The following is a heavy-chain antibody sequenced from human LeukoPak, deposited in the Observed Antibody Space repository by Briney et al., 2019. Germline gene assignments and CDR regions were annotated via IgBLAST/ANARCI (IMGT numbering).Heavy chain of an antibody. V-gene: IGHV4-34*01. J-gene: IGHJ4*02. D-gene: IGHD2-8*02. Sequence: PSETLSLTCAVSGGSFSGYCWTWIRQAPGKGLEWIGEITFGGNTNFNPSLQSRVTISIDPSKTQFSLELRSVTAADSAVYYCARGRGLRLLGYYYGYWGQGILVTASS. CDR1: GGSFSGYC. CDR3: ARGRGLRLLGYYYGY. CDR2: ITFGGNT.